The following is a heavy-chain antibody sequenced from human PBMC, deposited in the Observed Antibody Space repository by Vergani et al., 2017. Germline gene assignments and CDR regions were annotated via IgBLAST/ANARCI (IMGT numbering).Heavy chain of an antibody. J-gene: IGHJ4*02. D-gene: IGHD2-2*01. CDR1: GYIFSSYD. V-gene: IGHV1-18*04. CDR2: VTIYNGDT. Sequence: QVQLVQSGAEVKKPGASVTVSCKASGYIFSSYDITWVRQAPGQGPEWMGAVTIYNGDTNYAQKFQGRVTMTADTSTSTAYMELNSLRSDDTAVYYCVREGGGYCSSTSCLLDYWGQGTLVTVS. CDR3: VREGGGYCSSTSCLLDY.